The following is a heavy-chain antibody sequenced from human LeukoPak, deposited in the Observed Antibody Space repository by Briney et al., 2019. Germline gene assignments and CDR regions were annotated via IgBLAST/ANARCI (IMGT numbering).Heavy chain of an antibody. D-gene: IGHD1-26*01. Sequence: GASVKVSCKASGFTFTTYYMHWVRQAPGQGLEWMGLINPSGTSTNYAQKFQGRVTMTKDTTTSTVYMELNSLRSEDTAVYYCAAESGSYPLDNYYYGMDVWGQGTTVTVSS. J-gene: IGHJ6*02. CDR1: GFTFTTYY. V-gene: IGHV1-46*01. CDR3: AAESGSYPLDNYYYGMDV. CDR2: INPSGTST.